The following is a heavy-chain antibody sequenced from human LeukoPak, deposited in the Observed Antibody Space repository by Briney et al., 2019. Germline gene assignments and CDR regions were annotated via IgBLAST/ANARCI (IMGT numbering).Heavy chain of an antibody. V-gene: IGHV3-74*01. CDR2: INSDGSTT. J-gene: IGHJ4*02. CDR1: GLTFSGFW. CDR3: ARAVAGTPIDY. Sequence: GGSLRLSCAASGLTFSGFWMHWVRQAPGKGLVWVSRINSDGSTTGYADSVKGRFTVSRDNAKNTLYLQMNSLRAEDTAVYYCARAVAGTPIDYWGQGTLVTVSS. D-gene: IGHD6-19*01.